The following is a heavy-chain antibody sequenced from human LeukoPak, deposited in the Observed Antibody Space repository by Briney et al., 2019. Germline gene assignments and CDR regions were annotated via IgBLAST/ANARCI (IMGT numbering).Heavy chain of an antibody. J-gene: IGHJ6*04. Sequence: GGSLRLSCAASGFTFSSYAMSWVRQAPERGLEWLSVIYPGGVTKYAESVKGRFTVSRDIAKNTVYLEMNDLRAEDTALYYCAREIGYYFDSDDSRLRGRLDVWGKGTSVTVSS. D-gene: IGHD3-22*01. CDR1: GFTFSSYA. CDR3: AREIGYYFDSDDSRLRGRLDV. V-gene: IGHV3-53*01. CDR2: IYPGGVT.